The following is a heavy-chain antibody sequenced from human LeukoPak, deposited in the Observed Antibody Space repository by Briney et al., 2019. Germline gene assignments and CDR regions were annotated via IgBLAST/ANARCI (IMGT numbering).Heavy chain of an antibody. D-gene: IGHD3-10*01. CDR2: IYYSGST. J-gene: IGHJ4*02. CDR3: AREWTGYFDY. CDR1: GGSISSYY. Sequence: SETLSLTCTVSGGSISSYYWNWIRQPPGKGLEWIGYIYYSGSTNYNPSLKSRVTISVDTSKNQFSLKLNSVTPEDTAVYYCAREWTGYFDYWGQGTLVTVSS. V-gene: IGHV4-59*12.